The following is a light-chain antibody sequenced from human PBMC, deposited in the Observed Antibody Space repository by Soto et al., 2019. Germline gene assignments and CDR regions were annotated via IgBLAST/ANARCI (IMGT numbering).Light chain of an antibody. Sequence: DIVMTQSPDSLAVSLGERATINCKSSQSLLYSSNNKNYLAWYRQKPGQPPQLLLVWASTRQSGVPDRISGGGSETDFTLSISSLQAEDVAIYYCQQFYDTPPTFGQGTKVEIK. J-gene: IGKJ1*01. CDR1: QSLLYSSNNKNY. V-gene: IGKV4-1*01. CDR2: WAS. CDR3: QQFYDTPPT.